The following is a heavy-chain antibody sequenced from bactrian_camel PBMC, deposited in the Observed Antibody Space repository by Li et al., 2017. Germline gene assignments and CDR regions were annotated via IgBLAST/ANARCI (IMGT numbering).Heavy chain of an antibody. D-gene: IGHD3*01. V-gene: IGHV3-2*01. J-gene: IGHJ4*01. CDR3: ATGVWGVTV. CDR1: GFAFSSAD. Sequence: HVQLVESGGGLVQPGGSLRLSCAASGFAFSSADMTWVRQAPGKGLEWASTIYSDGTTTYYADSVKGRGTISRDNAKSTVYLEMNSLKSEDTALYYCATGVWGVTVLGPGDPGHRL. CDR2: IYSDGTTT.